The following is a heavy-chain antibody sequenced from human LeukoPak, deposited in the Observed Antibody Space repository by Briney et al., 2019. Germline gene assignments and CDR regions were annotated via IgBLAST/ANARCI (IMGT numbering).Heavy chain of an antibody. J-gene: IGHJ6*03. D-gene: IGHD3-16*01. CDR2: MNPNSGGT. Sequence: ASVKVSCKASGYTFTSYDINWVRQATGQGLEWMGWMNPNSGGTNYAQKFQGRVTMTRDTSISTAYMELSRLRSDDTAVYYCAREGGVGYYYYMDVWGKGTTVTVSS. CDR3: AREGGVGYYYYMDV. CDR1: GYTFTSYD. V-gene: IGHV1-2*02.